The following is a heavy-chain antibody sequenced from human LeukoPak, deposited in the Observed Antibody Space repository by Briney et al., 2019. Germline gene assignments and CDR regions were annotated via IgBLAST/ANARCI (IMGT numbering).Heavy chain of an antibody. D-gene: IGHD3-10*01. CDR2: IYPGDSDT. CDR3: ARWAYGSGSYFIDY. Sequence: GESLKISCKGSGYSFTSYWIGWVRQKPGKGLEWMGVIYPGDSDTRYSPSFQGQVTISVDKSFSTAYLQWSSLKASDTAMYYCARWAYGSGSYFIDYWGQGTLVTVSS. V-gene: IGHV5-51*01. J-gene: IGHJ4*02. CDR1: GYSFTSYW.